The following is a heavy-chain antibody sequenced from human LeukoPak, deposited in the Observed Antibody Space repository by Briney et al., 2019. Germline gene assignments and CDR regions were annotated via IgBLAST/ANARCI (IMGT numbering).Heavy chain of an antibody. CDR1: GFTFSSYA. CDR3: ARDDSGYDYLFGY. CDR2: ISYDGSNK. V-gene: IGHV3-30-3*01. D-gene: IGHD5-12*01. J-gene: IGHJ4*02. Sequence: GGSLGLSCAASGFTFSSYAMHWVRQAPGRGLEWVAVISYDGSNKYYADSVKGRFTISRDNSKNTLYLQMNSLRAEDTAVYYCARDDSGYDYLFGYWGQGTLVTVSS.